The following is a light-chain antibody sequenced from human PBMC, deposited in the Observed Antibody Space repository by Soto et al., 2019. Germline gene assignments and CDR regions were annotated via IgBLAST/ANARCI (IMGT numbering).Light chain of an antibody. CDR3: SSYTTTTPVV. CDR1: NSDIGAFDY. V-gene: IGLV2-14*03. CDR2: DVN. J-gene: IGLJ2*01. Sequence: QSALTQPASVSGSPGQSITISCTGINSDIGAFDYVSWYQHHPGKAPRLLIYDVNNWPSGVSDRFSGSKSGNTASLTISGLQAEDEAVYYCSSYTTTTPVVFGGGTKLTVL.